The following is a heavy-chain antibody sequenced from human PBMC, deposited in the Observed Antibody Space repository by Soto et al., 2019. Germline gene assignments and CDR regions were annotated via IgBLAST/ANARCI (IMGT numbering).Heavy chain of an antibody. Sequence: SQTLSLTCAISGDSVSSNSAAWNWIRQSPSRGLEWLGRTYYRSKWYDEYAVFVKSRITIIPDTAKNQFSLHLNSVTPEDTAMYFCTRISTGHWDVLDYYYYGIDDWGQGTTVTVSS. J-gene: IGHJ6*02. CDR3: TRISTGHWDVLDYYYYGIDD. V-gene: IGHV6-1*01. D-gene: IGHD3-9*01. CDR1: GDSVSSNSAA. CDR2: TYYRSKWYD.